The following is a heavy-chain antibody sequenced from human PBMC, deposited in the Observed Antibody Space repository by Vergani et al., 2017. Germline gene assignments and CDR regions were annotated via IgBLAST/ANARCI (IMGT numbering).Heavy chain of an antibody. V-gene: IGHV4-34*01. D-gene: IGHD5-12*01. CDR2: INHSGST. CDR1: GGSFSGYY. J-gene: IGHJ4*02. Sequence: QVQLPQWGAGLLKPSETLSLTCAVYGGSFSGYYWSWIRQPPGKGLEWMGEINHSGSTNYNTSLKSRVTISVDTSKNQFSLKLSSVTAADTAVYYCARDKSGYVSFDYWGQGTLVTVSS. CDR3: ARDKSGYVSFDY.